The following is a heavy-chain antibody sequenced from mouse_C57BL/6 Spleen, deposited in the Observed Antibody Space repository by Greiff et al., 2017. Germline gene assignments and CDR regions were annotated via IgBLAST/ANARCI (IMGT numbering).Heavy chain of an antibody. J-gene: IGHJ2*01. CDR2: IDPETGGT. CDR3: TRGSIYDGYD. CDR1: GYTFTDYE. D-gene: IGHD2-3*01. Sequence: VQLQQSGAELVRPGASVTLSCKASGYTFTDYEMHWVKQTPVHGLEWIGAIDPETGGTAYNQKFKGKAILTADKSSSTAYMELRSLTSEDAAVYYCTRGSIYDGYDWGQGTTLTVSS. V-gene: IGHV1-15*01.